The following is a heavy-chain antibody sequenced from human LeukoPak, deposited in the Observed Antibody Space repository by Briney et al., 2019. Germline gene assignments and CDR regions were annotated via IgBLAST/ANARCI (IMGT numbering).Heavy chain of an antibody. CDR2: INHSGST. J-gene: IGHJ5*02. CDR3: ARGPLGKERFDP. CDR1: GGSFSGYY. D-gene: IGHD1-26*01. Sequence: PSETLSLTCAVYGGSFSGYYWSWIRQPPGKGLEWIGEINHSGSTNYNPSLKSRVTISVDTSKNQFSLKLSSVTAADTAVYYCARGPLGKERFDPWGQGTLVTVSS. V-gene: IGHV4-34*01.